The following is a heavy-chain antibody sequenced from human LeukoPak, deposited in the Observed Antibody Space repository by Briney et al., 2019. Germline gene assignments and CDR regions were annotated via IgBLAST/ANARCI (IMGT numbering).Heavy chain of an antibody. V-gene: IGHV3-23*01. D-gene: IGHD2-21*02. Sequence: GGSLRLSCAASGFTFSSYAMTWVRQAPGKGLEWVSGISGSGGSTYYADSVKGRFTISRDNSKNTLYLQMNSLRAEDTAVYYCAKDHEDCYGSSIGFDYWGQGTLVTVSS. CDR3: AKDHEDCYGSSIGFDY. J-gene: IGHJ4*02. CDR1: GFTFSSYA. CDR2: ISGSGGST.